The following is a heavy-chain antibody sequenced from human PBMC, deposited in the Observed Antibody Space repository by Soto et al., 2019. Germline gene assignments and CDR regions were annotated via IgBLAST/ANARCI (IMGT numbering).Heavy chain of an antibody. J-gene: IGHJ4*02. V-gene: IGHV3-9*01. CDR1: GFTFDDYA. CDR2: ISWNSGSI. D-gene: IGHD6-6*01. CDR3: AKGARPCPFDY. Sequence: EVQLVESGGGLVQPGRSLRLSCAASGFTFDDYAMHWVRQAPGQGLEWVSGISWNSGSIGYADSVKGRFTISRDNDKNSLYLQMNSLRAEDTALYYCAKGARPCPFDYLIQGTLVTVSS.